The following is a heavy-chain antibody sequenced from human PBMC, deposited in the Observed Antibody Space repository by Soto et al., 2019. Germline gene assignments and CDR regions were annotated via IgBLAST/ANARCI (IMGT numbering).Heavy chain of an antibody. J-gene: IGHJ4*02. CDR1: GYSFAGYW. Sequence: GESLKISCKGSGYSFAGYWITWVRQKPGKGLEWMGRIDPSDSQTYYSPSFRGHVTISVTKSITTVFLQWSSLRASDTAMYYCARRRFHDVLSPTYYIDLWGQGTLVTVSS. CDR3: ARRRFHDVLSPTYYIDL. D-gene: IGHD3-9*01. CDR2: IDPSDSQT. V-gene: IGHV5-10-1*01.